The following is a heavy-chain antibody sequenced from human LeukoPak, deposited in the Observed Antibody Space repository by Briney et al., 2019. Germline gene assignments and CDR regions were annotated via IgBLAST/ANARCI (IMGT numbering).Heavy chain of an antibody. CDR2: ISYDGSNK. J-gene: IGHJ4*02. D-gene: IGHD3-22*01. CDR3: AKAHSVVITWFDY. V-gene: IGHV3-30*18. Sequence: PGRSLRLSCAASGFTFSYSGIHWVRQAPGKGLEWVAVISYDGSNKYYADSVKGRFTISRDNSKNTLYLQMNSLRAEDTAVYYCAKAHSVVITWFDYWGQGTLVTVSS. CDR1: GFTFSYSG.